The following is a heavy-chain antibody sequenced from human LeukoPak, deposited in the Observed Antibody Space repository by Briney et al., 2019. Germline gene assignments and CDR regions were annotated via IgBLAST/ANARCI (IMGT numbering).Heavy chain of an antibody. D-gene: IGHD1-1*01. CDR1: GFTFSSYA. J-gene: IGHJ6*02. CDR2: IRSKANSYAT. V-gene: IGHV3-73*01. CDR3: TSSPERPYYYYYGMDV. Sequence: PGGSLRLSCAASGFTFSSYAMHWVRQASGKGLEWVGRIRSKANSYATAYAASVKGRFTISRDDSKNTAYLQMNSLKTEDTAVYYCTSSPERPYYYYYGMDVWGQGTTVTVSS.